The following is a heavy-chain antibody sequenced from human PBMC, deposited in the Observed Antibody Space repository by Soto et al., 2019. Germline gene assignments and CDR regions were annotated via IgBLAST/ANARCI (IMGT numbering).Heavy chain of an antibody. CDR1: GYTFTSYY. J-gene: IGHJ4*02. D-gene: IGHD2-15*01. Sequence: QVQLVQSGAEVKKPGASVKVSCKASGYTFTSYYMHWVRQAPGQGLEWMGIINPSGGSTSYAQKLQGKDPTTRDTAPSTVSMGLSSRRSEDPAVSYCPRSLIACYGSPLDYWGQGPRVTVSS. V-gene: IGHV1-46*03. CDR2: INPSGGST. CDR3: PRSLIACYGSPLDY.